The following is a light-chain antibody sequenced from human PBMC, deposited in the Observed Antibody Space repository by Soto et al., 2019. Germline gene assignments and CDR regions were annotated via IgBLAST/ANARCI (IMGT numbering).Light chain of an antibody. CDR3: ETWDSNTHTV. V-gene: IGLV4-60*02. J-gene: IGLJ3*02. CDR2: LEGSGSY. Sequence: QSVLTQSSSASASLGSWVNLTCTLSSRHSSYIIAWHQQQPGKAPRYLMKLEGSGSYNKGSGVPDRFSGSSSGADRYLTISNLQFEDEADYYCETWDSNTHTVFGGGTKLTVL. CDR1: SRHSSYI.